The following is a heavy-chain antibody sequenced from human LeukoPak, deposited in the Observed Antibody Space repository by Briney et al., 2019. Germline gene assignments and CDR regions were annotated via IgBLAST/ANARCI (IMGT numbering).Heavy chain of an antibody. V-gene: IGHV4-39*01. CDR1: GGSISSSSYY. CDR3: ARVSLTYYFDY. J-gene: IGHJ4*02. D-gene: IGHD3-16*01. Sequence: SETLSLTCTVSGGSISSSSYYWGWIRQPPGKGLKWIGSIYYSGSTYYNPSLKSRVTISVDTSKNQFSLKLSSVTAADTAVYYCARVSLTYYFDYWGQGTLVTVSS. CDR2: IYYSGST.